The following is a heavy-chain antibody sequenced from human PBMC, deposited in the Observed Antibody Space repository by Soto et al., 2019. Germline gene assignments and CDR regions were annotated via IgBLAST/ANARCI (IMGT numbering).Heavy chain of an antibody. CDR2: ISYDGSNK. CDR1: GFTFSSYA. J-gene: IGHJ4*02. D-gene: IGHD5-12*01. Sequence: QVQLVESGGGVVQPGRSLRLSCAASGFTFSSYAMHWVRQAPGKGLEWVAVISYDGSNKYYADSVKGRFTISRDNSKNTLYLQMNSLRAEDTAVYYWASRPGGGYNSIDYWGQGTLVTVSS. V-gene: IGHV3-30-3*01. CDR3: ASRPGGGYNSIDY.